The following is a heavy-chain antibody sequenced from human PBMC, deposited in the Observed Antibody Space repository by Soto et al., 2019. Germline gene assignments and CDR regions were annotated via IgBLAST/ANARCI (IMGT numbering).Heavy chain of an antibody. Sequence: GGSLRLSCAASEFIFSTYWMHWVRQTPGKGLVWVSRINGDGSTTNYADSVKGRFTISRDNAKNTLYLQMNSLRAEDTAVYYCARAGMTTVTYFDYWGHGTLVTVSS. CDR2: INGDGSTT. CDR3: ARAGMTTVTYFDY. D-gene: IGHD4-17*01. J-gene: IGHJ4*01. CDR1: EFIFSTYW. V-gene: IGHV3-74*01.